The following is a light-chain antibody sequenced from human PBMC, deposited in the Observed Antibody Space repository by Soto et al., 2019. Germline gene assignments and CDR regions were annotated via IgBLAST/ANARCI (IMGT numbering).Light chain of an antibody. CDR2: DAS. CDR3: QQYNNLPLT. Sequence: DIQMTQSPSSLSASVGDRVTITCQASHDINNYLNWYQQKPGKAPSLLIYDASKLEAGVPSRFSGSGSGTDFIFTISSLQTEDIATYYCQQYNNLPLTFGGGTRVESK. V-gene: IGKV1-33*01. CDR1: HDINNY. J-gene: IGKJ4*01.